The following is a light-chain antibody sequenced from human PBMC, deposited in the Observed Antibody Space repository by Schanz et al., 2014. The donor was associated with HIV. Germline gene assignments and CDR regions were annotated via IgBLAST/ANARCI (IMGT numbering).Light chain of an antibody. J-gene: IGLJ3*02. CDR2: DVT. Sequence: QSALTQPRSVSGSPGQSVTISCTGTSSDIGGYNYVSWYQQHPGKAPKLMIYDVTNRPSGVSDRFSGSMSGNTASLTVSGLQADDEADYYCSSYAATSNVLFGGGTKLTVL. CDR1: SSDIGGYNY. V-gene: IGLV2-11*01. CDR3: SSYAATSNVL.